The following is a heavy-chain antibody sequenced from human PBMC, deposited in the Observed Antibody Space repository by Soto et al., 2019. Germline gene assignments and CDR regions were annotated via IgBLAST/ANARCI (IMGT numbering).Heavy chain of an antibody. CDR2: ISGSGGST. D-gene: IGHD3-3*01. CDR1: GFTFSSYA. Sequence: LRLSCAASGFTFSSYAMSWVRHAPGKGLEWVSAISGSGGSTYYADSVKGRFTISRDNSKNTLYLQMNSLRAEDTAVYYCATLRFLEWFDYWGQGTLVTVSS. V-gene: IGHV3-23*01. CDR3: ATLRFLEWFDY. J-gene: IGHJ5*01.